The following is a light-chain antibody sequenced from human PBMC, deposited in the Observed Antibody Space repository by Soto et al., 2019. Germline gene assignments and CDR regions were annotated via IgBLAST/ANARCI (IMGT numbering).Light chain of an antibody. J-gene: IGKJ4*01. V-gene: IGKV3-15*01. CDR2: GAS. Sequence: EIVMPKSHDPLSVSPGERSTLSCMASQSVSSNLAWYQQKPGQAPRLLIYGASTRATGIRARFSGSGSGTEFTLTISSLQSEDFAVYYCQQYTNWPITFGGGSNV. CDR1: QSVSSN. CDR3: QQYTNWPIT.